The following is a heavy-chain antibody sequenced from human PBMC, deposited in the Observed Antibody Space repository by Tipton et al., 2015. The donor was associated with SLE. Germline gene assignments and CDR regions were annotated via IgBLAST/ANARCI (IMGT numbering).Heavy chain of an antibody. CDR3: AKTTVTFYFDY. J-gene: IGHJ4*02. CDR1: GFTFNDYE. CDR2: IGSTGKTI. D-gene: IGHD4-17*01. Sequence: SLRLSCVASGFTFNDYEMNWVRQAPGKGLELVAYIGSTGKTIKYADSVEGRFTISRDNARNSLYLQMNSLRAEDTAVYYCAKTTVTFYFDYWGQGTLVTVSS. V-gene: IGHV3-48*03.